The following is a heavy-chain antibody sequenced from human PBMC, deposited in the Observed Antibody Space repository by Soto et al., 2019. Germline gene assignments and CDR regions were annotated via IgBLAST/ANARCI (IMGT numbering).Heavy chain of an antibody. CDR3: ARGRRASTLDY. CDR2: ISSSGSTI. D-gene: IGHD4-4*01. Sequence: GGSLRLSCAASGFTFSSYEMNWVRQAPGKGLERVSYISSSGSTIYYADSVKGRFTISRDNAKNSLYLQMNSLRAEDTAVYYCARGRRASTLDYWGQGTLVTVSS. J-gene: IGHJ4*02. CDR1: GFTFSSYE. V-gene: IGHV3-48*03.